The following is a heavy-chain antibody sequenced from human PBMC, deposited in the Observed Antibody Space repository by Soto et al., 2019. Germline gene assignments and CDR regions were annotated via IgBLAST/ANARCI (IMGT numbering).Heavy chain of an antibody. J-gene: IGHJ6*02. V-gene: IGHV4-59*01. D-gene: IGHD3-10*01. CDR1: GASISSYY. CDR2: ILYTGNT. Sequence: KPSETLSLTCTVSGASISSYYWSWIRQPPGKGLEWLGYILYTGNTNYSPSLKSRVTMSVDTSKNQVSLKLSAVTAADTAVYFCARAAYGSGSYYAPYYYYAMDVWGQGTTVTVSS. CDR3: ARAAYGSGSYYAPYYYYAMDV.